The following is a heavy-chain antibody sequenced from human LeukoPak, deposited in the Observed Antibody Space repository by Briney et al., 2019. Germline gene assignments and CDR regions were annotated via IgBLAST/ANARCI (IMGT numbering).Heavy chain of an antibody. Sequence: GRSPRLSCAASGFTFSHFAMHWVRQAPNKGLEWVAVISYDGKKNYYADSVKGRFTISRDNSKNTLYLQMNSLRAEDTAVYYCARDLGPFSGFSGRYGWGAFDIWGQGTMVTVSS. CDR3: ARDLGPFSGFSGRYGWGAFDI. D-gene: IGHD6-19*01. CDR1: GFTFSHFA. V-gene: IGHV3-30*03. CDR2: ISYDGKKN. J-gene: IGHJ3*02.